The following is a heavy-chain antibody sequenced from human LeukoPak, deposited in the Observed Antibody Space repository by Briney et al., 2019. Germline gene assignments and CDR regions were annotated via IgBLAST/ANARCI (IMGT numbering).Heavy chain of an antibody. Sequence: PSETLSLTCTVSGGSISSSSYYWGWISQPPGKGLEWIGSIYYSGSTYYNPSLKSRVTISVDTSKNQFSLKLSSVTAADTAVYYCAEGGYYYDSSGSRGDAFDIWGQGTMVTVSS. D-gene: IGHD3-22*01. CDR1: GGSISSSSYY. V-gene: IGHV4-39*01. CDR3: AEGGYYYDSSGSRGDAFDI. J-gene: IGHJ3*02. CDR2: IYYSGST.